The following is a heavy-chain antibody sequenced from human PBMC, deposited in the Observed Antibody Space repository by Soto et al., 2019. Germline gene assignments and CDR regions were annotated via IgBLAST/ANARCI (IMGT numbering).Heavy chain of an antibody. J-gene: IGHJ4*02. CDR2: IKSKTDGGTT. CDR3: TTDSLMITFGGVIVITED. D-gene: IGHD3-16*02. CDR1: GFTFSNAW. V-gene: IGHV3-15*07. Sequence: PGGSLRLSCAASGFTFSNAWMNWVRQAPGKGLEWVGRIKSKTDGGTTDYAAPVKGRFTISRDDSKNTLYLQMNSLKTEDTAVYYCTTDSLMITFGGVIVITEDWGQGTLVTVSS.